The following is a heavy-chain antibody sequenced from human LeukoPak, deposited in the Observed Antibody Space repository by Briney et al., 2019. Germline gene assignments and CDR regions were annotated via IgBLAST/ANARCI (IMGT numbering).Heavy chain of an antibody. V-gene: IGHV1-18*01. J-gene: IGHJ5*02. CDR2: ISAYNGNT. Sequence: ASVKVSCKASGYTFTSYGISWVRQAPGQGLEWMGWISAYNGNTNYAQKLQGRVTMTTDTSTSTAYMELRSLRSDDTAVYYCARDLIVVVPAAKGWFDPWGQGTLVTVSS. D-gene: IGHD2-2*01. CDR3: ARDLIVVVPAAKGWFDP. CDR1: GYTFTSYG.